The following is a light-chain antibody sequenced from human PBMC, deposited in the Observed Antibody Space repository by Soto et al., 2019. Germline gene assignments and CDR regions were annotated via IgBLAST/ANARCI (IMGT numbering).Light chain of an antibody. CDR3: CSYAGSSTPLI. V-gene: IGLV2-23*02. J-gene: IGLJ1*01. Sequence: QSVLTQAASVSGSPGQSITISCTGTSSDVGSYNLVSWYQQHPGKAPKLMIYEVSKRPSGVSNRFSGSKSGNTASLTISGLQAEDEADYYCCSYAGSSTPLIFATGTKLTVL. CDR2: EVS. CDR1: SSDVGSYNL.